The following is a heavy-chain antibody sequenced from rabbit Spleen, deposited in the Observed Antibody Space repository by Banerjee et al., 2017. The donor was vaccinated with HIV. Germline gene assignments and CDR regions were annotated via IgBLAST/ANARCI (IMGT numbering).Heavy chain of an antibody. V-gene: IGHV1S7*01. D-gene: IGHD8-1*01. CDR1: GFTLSSYY. CDR3: ARDGTGGSYFAL. CDR2: IDPIFGIT. J-gene: IGHJ3*01. Sequence: QLVESGRGLVQPGGSLKLSCTASGFTLSSYYMNWVRQAPGKGLEWIGYIDPIFGITYYANWVNGRFSISRENAQNTVFLQMTSLTAADTATYFCARDGTGGSYFALWGQGTLVTVS.